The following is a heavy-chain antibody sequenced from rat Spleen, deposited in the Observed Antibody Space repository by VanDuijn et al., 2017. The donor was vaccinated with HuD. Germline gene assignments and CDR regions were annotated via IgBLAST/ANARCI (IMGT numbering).Heavy chain of an antibody. CDR1: GFTFSNYD. Sequence: EVQLVESGGGLVQPGRSLKLSCAASGFTFSNYDMAWVRQAPTKGLEWVASIITSGSSTYYRDSVKGRFTLSRHNAKSTLSLQMDSLRSEDTATYYCARRHYGYTDYFDYWGQGVMVTVS. D-gene: IGHD1-11*01. V-gene: IGHV5-25*01. J-gene: IGHJ2*01. CDR2: IITSGSST. CDR3: ARRHYGYTDYFDY.